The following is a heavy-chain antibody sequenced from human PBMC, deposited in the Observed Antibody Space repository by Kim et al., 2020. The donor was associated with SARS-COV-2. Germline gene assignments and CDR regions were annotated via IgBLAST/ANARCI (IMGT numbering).Heavy chain of an antibody. V-gene: IGHV4-30-2*05. Sequence: SLRSRFTLSVEPSKNQFSLKLSSVTAADTAVYYCARDHLFDIVVLYGMDVWGQGTTVTVSS. CDR3: ARDHLFDIVVLYGMDV. D-gene: IGHD2-15*01. J-gene: IGHJ6*02.